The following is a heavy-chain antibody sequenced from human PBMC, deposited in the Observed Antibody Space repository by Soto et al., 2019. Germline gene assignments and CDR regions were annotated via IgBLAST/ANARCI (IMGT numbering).Heavy chain of an antibody. Sequence: EVQLVESGGGLVQPGGSLRLSCAASGFTFSSYAMHWVRQTPGKGLEFVSAISRNGGSTYYAYSVKGSFTISTDNSKNSQQLQVVSLRAEDMAVYYCARGGYSSGSAPEEWDAFDIWCQGTMVTVSS. J-gene: IGHJ3*02. D-gene: IGHD6-19*01. CDR1: GFTFSSYA. CDR2: ISRNGGST. V-gene: IGHV3-64*01. CDR3: ARGGYSSGSAPEEWDAFDI.